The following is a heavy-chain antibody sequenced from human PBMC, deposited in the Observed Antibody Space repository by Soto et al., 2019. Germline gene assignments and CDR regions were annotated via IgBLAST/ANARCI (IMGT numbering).Heavy chain of an antibody. D-gene: IGHD6-6*01. CDR2: ISWNSGSI. V-gene: IGHV3-9*01. CDR1: GFTFDDYS. CDR3: AKDICPRSSSSPYFQH. Sequence: EVQLGESGRGLVQPGRSLRLSCAASGFTFDDYSMHWVRQAPGKGLAWVSCISWNSGSIGYADSVKGRFTISRDNAKNSLYLQMNSLRAEDTALYYCAKDICPRSSSSPYFQHWGQGTLVTVSS. J-gene: IGHJ1*01.